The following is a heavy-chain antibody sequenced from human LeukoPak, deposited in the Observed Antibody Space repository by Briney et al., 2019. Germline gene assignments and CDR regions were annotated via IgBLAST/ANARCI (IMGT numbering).Heavy chain of an antibody. CDR3: ARALLYSYGLFDI. V-gene: IGHV4-59*08. CDR1: GDSMSSHY. D-gene: IGHD5-18*01. CDR2: VYDSGGT. Sequence: SETLSLTCTVSGDSMSSHYWSWIRQSPGKGLEWIGYVYDSGGTNYNPSLKSRVTISVDTSKNQFSLKLSSVTAADTAVYYCARALLYSYGLFDIWGQGTMVTVSS. J-gene: IGHJ3*02.